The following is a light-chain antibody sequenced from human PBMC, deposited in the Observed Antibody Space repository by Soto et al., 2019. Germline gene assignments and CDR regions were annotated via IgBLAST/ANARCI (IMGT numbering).Light chain of an antibody. CDR3: CSYAGSNNVV. CDR2: EVT. Sequence: QSALTQPPSASGSPGQSVTISCTGTSSDVGGYNYVSWYQQHPGKAPILIIYEVTKRPSGVPDRFSGSKSGNTASLTVSGLQAEDEADYYCCSYAGSNNVVFGGGTKVTVL. V-gene: IGLV2-8*01. CDR1: SSDVGGYNY. J-gene: IGLJ2*01.